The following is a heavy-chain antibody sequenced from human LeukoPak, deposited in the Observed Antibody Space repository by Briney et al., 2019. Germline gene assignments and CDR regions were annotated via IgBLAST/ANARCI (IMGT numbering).Heavy chain of an antibody. D-gene: IGHD6-19*01. CDR3: AKGKYSSGGVPDY. CDR1: EFTFSSHA. Sequence: GGSLRLSCVASEFTFSSHAMNWVRQAAVKGLEWVSSISGGGESTYYADSVKGRFTVSRDNSKNTLYLQINSLRGEDTAVYYCAKGKYSSGGVPDYWGQGTLVTVSS. J-gene: IGHJ4*02. CDR2: ISGGGEST. V-gene: IGHV3-23*01.